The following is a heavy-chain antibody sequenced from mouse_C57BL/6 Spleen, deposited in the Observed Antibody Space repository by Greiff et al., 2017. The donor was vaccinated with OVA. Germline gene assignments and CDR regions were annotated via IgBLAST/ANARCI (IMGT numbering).Heavy chain of an antibody. Sequence: EVQLQQSGPELVKPGASVKISCKASGYTFTDYYMNWVKQSPGKSLEWIGDINPNNGGTSYNQKFKGKATLTVDKSSSTAYMELRSLTSEDSAVYYCARSITTVVATRGFAYWGQGTLVTVSA. CDR3: ARSITTVVATRGFAY. D-gene: IGHD1-1*01. J-gene: IGHJ3*01. V-gene: IGHV1-26*01. CDR1: GYTFTDYY. CDR2: INPNNGGT.